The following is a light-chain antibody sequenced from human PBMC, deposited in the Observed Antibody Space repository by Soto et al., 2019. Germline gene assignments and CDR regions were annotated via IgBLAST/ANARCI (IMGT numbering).Light chain of an antibody. CDR1: QSVSSK. CDR2: DAS. Sequence: ETVMTQSPATLSVSPGERATLSCRASQSVSSKLAWYQQKPGQAPRLLIYDASSRATGIPDRFSGGGSGTDFTLTISRLEPEDFAVYYCQQFSSYPLTFGGGTKVDIK. J-gene: IGKJ4*01. V-gene: IGKV3-20*01. CDR3: QQFSSYPLT.